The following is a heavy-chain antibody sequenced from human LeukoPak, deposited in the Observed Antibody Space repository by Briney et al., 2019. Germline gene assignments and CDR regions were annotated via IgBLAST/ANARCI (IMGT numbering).Heavy chain of an antibody. J-gene: IGHJ4*02. CDR1: GGSFSGYY. CDR2: INHSGYT. V-gene: IGHV4-34*01. Sequence: MASETLSLTCAVYGGSFSGYYWSWVRQPPGKWLEWLGEINHSGYTNYNPSLKSRVTISVDTSKNQFSLKLSSVTAADTAVYYCASGSVLRPYYFDYWGQGTLVTVSS. CDR3: ASGSVLRPYYFDY. D-gene: IGHD3-3*01.